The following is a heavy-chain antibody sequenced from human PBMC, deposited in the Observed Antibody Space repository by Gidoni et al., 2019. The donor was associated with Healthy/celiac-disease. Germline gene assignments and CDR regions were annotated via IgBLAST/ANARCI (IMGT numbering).Heavy chain of an antibody. J-gene: IGHJ4*02. CDR1: GFTFSSYG. CDR3: ARDYYGGNPGYYFDY. D-gene: IGHD2-15*01. Sequence: QVQLVESGGGVVQPGRSLRLSCAASGFTFSSYGMHWVRQAPGKGLEWVAVIWYDVSNKYYADSVKGRLTISRDNSKNTLYLQMNSLRAEDTAVYYCARDYYGGNPGYYFDYWGQGTLVTVSS. V-gene: IGHV3-33*01. CDR2: IWYDVSNK.